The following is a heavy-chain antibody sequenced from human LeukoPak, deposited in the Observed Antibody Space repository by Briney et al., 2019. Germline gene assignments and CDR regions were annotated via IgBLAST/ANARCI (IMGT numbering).Heavy chain of an antibody. J-gene: IGHJ4*02. CDR3: ARHSYYYGSGIDY. V-gene: IGHV5-51*01. D-gene: IGHD3-10*01. CDR2: IYPGDSDT. CDR1: GYSFTSYW. Sequence: GESLKISCKGSGYSFTSYWIGWVCQMPGKGLEWMGLIYPGDSDTRYSPSFQGQVTISADKSISTAYLQWSSLKASDTAMYYCARHSYYYGSGIDYWGQGTLVTVSS.